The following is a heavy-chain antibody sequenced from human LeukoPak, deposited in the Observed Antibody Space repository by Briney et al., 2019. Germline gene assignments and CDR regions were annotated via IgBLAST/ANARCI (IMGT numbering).Heavy chain of an antibody. CDR2: ISGSGGST. CDR1: GFTFSSYS. J-gene: IGHJ4*02. V-gene: IGHV3-23*01. Sequence: QSGGSLRLSCAASGFTFSSYSMNWARQAPGKGLEWVSAISGSGGSTYYADSVKGRFTISRDNSKNTLYLQMNSLRAEDTAVYYCAKDLAPSHWGQGTLVTVSS. CDR3: AKDLAPSH.